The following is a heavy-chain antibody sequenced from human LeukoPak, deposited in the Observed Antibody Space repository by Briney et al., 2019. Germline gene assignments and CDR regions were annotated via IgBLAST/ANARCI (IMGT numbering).Heavy chain of an antibody. Sequence: GVSLRLSCAASGFTFSSYWMHWVRQAPGKGLVWVSRINSDGSSTSYADSVKGRFTISRDNSKNTLYLQMNSLRAEDTAVYYCATAGAMIVVVIGDYFDYWGQGTLVTVSS. V-gene: IGHV3-74*01. CDR2: INSDGSST. CDR3: ATAGAMIVVVIGDYFDY. D-gene: IGHD3-22*01. CDR1: GFTFSSYW. J-gene: IGHJ4*02.